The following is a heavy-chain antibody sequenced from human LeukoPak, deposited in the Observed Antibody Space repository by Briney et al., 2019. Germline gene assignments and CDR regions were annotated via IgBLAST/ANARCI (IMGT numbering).Heavy chain of an antibody. CDR3: ARGWSGSYVLGY. Sequence: GGSLRLSCAASGFTFSSYAMSWVRQAPGKGVEWVSTISSSGDSTYYADSVKGRFTISRDNSKNTLYLQMNSLRAEDTAVYYCARGWSGSYVLGYWGQGTLVTVSS. V-gene: IGHV3-23*01. CDR1: GFTFSSYA. CDR2: ISSSGDST. J-gene: IGHJ4*02. D-gene: IGHD1-26*01.